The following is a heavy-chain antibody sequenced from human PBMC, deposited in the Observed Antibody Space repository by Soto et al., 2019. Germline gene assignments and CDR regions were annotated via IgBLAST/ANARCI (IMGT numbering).Heavy chain of an antibody. CDR1: GYTFVNYA. D-gene: IGHD3-16*01. V-gene: IGHV1-3*04. J-gene: IGHJ6*02. CDR3: ARDLAGWGLSSGHVSVGN. Sequence: QVQLVQSGAEVKKPGASVMVSCKASGYTFVNYAIHWVRQAPGQKFEWMGWINTGKGNRRSLQKFQDRLTVTSDNSATIAYMELGSMRSEDRAVYFCARDLAGWGLSSGHVSVGNWGQGTTVIVCS. CDR2: INTGKGNR.